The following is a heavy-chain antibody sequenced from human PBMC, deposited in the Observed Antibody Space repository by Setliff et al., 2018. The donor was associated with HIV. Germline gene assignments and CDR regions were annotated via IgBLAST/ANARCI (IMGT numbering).Heavy chain of an antibody. D-gene: IGHD3-3*01. J-gene: IGHJ4*02. CDR2: VRSKPNGGTT. V-gene: IGHV3-49*04. Sequence: GGSLRLSCAASGFTFDDYALTWVRQAPGKGLEWVGFVRSKPNGGTTDYAASVKGRFTISRDDAKTIAYLHMNSLTTDDTAVYLCTRDRRGSSSWSGYNGGFDYWGQGTLVTVSS. CDR1: GFTFDDYA. CDR3: TRDRRGSSSWSGYNGGFDY.